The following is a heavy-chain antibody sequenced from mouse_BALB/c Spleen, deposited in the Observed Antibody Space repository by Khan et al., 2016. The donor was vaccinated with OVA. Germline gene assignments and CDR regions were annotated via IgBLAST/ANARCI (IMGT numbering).Heavy chain of an antibody. V-gene: IGHV1-4*01. J-gene: IGHJ3*01. Sequence: VQLQQSGAELARPGASVKMSCKASGYTFTSYTMHWVKQRPGQGLEWIGYINPSNDYTNYNQNFKDKATLIVDKSSSTAYMQLSSLTSEDTSVYYCVREAASHRSDGWFAYWGQGTLVTVSA. CDR3: VREAASHRSDGWFAY. CDR2: INPSNDYT. D-gene: IGHD2-14*01. CDR1: GYTFTSYT.